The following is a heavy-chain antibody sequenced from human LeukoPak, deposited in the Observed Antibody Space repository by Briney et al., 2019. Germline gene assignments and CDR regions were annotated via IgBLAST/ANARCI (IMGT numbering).Heavy chain of an antibody. J-gene: IGHJ4*02. V-gene: IGHV1-69*05. CDR2: IIPIFGTA. D-gene: IGHD3-22*01. Sequence: GASVNVSCKASGGTFSSYAISWVRQAPGQGLEWMGGIIPIFGTANYAQKFQGRVTITTDTSTSTAYMELRSLRSDDTAVYYCARGPHERSGYPDDWGQGTLVTVSS. CDR3: ARGPHERSGYPDD. CDR1: GGTFSSYA.